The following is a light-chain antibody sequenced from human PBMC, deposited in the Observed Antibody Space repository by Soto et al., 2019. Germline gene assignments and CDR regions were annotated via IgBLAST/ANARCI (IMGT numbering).Light chain of an antibody. CDR2: GAS. CDR1: QSVSSSY. CDR3: QQCGSSPT. Sequence: EIVLTQSPGTLSLSPGERATLSCRASQSVSSSYLAWYRQKPGQPPRLLIYGASSRATGIPDRFSGSGSGTDFTLTISRLEPEDFAVYYCQQCGSSPTFGQGTKVDIK. J-gene: IGKJ1*01. V-gene: IGKV3-20*01.